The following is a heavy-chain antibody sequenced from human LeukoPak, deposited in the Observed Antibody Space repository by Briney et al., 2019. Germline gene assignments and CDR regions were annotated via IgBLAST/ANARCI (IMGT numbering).Heavy chain of an antibody. D-gene: IGHD6-13*01. CDR2: ISAYDGNT. V-gene: IGHV1-18*01. CDR3: ARLGEQHLMYYFDY. Sequence: ASVKVSCKASRYTFTNYGVSWVRQAPGQGLEWMGWISAYDGNTNYAQKLQRRVTITTDTSTSTAYMELRSLRSDDTAVYYCARLGEQHLMYYFDYWGPGTMVTVSS. CDR1: RYTFTNYG. J-gene: IGHJ4*02.